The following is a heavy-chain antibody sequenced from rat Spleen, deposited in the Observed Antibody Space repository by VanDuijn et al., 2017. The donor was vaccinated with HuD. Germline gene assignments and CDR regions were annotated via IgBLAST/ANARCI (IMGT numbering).Heavy chain of an antibody. D-gene: IGHD1-11*01. J-gene: IGHJ1*01. CDR2: ISYDGGST. CDR1: GFTFSDHG. Sequence: EVQLVESGGGLVQPGRSMKISCAASGFTFSDHGMAWVRQAPTTGLEWVASISYDGGSTFYRDSVKGRFTISRDNEKNTLYLQMDSLRSEDTATYYCARQGYLRDWYFDFWGPGTMVTVSS. V-gene: IGHV5S13*01. CDR3: ARQGYLRDWYFDF.